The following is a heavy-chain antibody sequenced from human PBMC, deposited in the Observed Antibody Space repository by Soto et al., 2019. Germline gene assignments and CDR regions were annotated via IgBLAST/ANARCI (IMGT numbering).Heavy chain of an antibody. CDR3: SKEGTSGLYYFDY. Sequence: GGSLRLSCAASGFTFSNYAISWVRQAPGKGLEWVSIISGSGDTPYYADSVKGRFTISRDNSRNTLYLQMNSLRAGDSAKYYCSKEGTSGLYYFDYWGPGTLVTVSS. D-gene: IGHD6-19*01. J-gene: IGHJ4*02. CDR2: ISGSGDTP. V-gene: IGHV3-23*01. CDR1: GFTFSNYA.